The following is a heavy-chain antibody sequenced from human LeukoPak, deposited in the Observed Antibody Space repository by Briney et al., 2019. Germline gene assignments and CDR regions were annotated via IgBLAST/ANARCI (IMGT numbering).Heavy chain of an antibody. Sequence: GSLRLSCAASGFTFSSYAMSWVRQAPGKGLEWVSAISGSGGSTYYADSVKGRFTISRDNSKNTLYLQMNSLRAEDTAVYYCAKDMSVDFWSGYYTNWFDPWGQGTLVTVSS. D-gene: IGHD3-3*01. CDR1: GFTFSSYA. CDR3: AKDMSVDFWSGYYTNWFDP. J-gene: IGHJ5*02. V-gene: IGHV3-23*01. CDR2: ISGSGGST.